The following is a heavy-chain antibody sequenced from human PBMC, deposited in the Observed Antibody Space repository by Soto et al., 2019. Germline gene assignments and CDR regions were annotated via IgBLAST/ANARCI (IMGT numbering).Heavy chain of an antibody. D-gene: IGHD6-13*01. CDR1: GGSISNYY. J-gene: IGHJ5*01. Sequence: SETLSLTCTVSGGSISNYYWTWIRQPAGKGLQWIGRIYTSGSTNYNPSLKSRITMSVDTSKNQFSLKLSSVTAADTALYYCARQTTYSSSWYDYWGHGTLVTVSS. CDR3: ARQTTYSSSWYDY. CDR2: IYTSGST. V-gene: IGHV4-4*07.